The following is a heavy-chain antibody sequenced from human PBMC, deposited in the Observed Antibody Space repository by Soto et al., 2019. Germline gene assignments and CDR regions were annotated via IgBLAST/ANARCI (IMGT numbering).Heavy chain of an antibody. CDR3: ARIIIAAAGKVWFDP. V-gene: IGHV2-26*01. J-gene: IGHJ5*02. Sequence: SGPTLVNPTETLTLTCTVSGFSLSNARMGVSWIRQPSGKALEWLAHIFSNDEKSYSTSLKSRLTISKDTSKSQVVLTMTNMDPVDTATYYCARIIIAAAGKVWFDPWGQGTLVTVSS. CDR1: GFSLSNARMG. CDR2: IFSNDEK. D-gene: IGHD6-13*01.